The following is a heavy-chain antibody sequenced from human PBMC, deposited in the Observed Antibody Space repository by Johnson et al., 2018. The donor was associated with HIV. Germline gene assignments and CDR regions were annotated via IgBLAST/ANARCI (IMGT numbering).Heavy chain of an antibody. CDR2: ISYDGSNK. D-gene: IGHD4-17*01. CDR1: GFIFSDYY. J-gene: IGHJ3*02. V-gene: IGHV3-30*18. CDR3: AKDRMYDYGDYGGAFDI. Sequence: QVQLVESGGGLVQPGGSLRLSCAASGFIFSDYYMSWIRQAPGKGLEWVAVISYDGSNKYYADSVKGRFTISRDNSKNTLYLQMNSLRAEDTAVYYCAKDRMYDYGDYGGAFDIWGQGTMVTVSS.